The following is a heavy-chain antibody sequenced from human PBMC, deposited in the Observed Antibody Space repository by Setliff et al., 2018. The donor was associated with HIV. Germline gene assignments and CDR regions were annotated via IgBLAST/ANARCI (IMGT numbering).Heavy chain of an antibody. CDR3: ARARLQGIVTAVGPRDNCLDP. Sequence: ASVKVSCKASGYSFINYGISWVRQAPGQGLVWMGWISAYTGHTDYASRLLGRVTLTTDTSTSTASMELRSLSSDDTAVYFCARARLQGIVTAVGPRDNCLDPWGQGTRVTVSS. J-gene: IGHJ5*02. V-gene: IGHV1-18*01. D-gene: IGHD3-9*01. CDR2: ISAYTGHT. CDR1: GYSFINYG.